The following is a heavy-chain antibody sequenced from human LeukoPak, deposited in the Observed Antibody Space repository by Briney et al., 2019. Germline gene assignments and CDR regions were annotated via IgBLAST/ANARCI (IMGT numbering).Heavy chain of an antibody. CDR1: GFKFSGYW. J-gene: IGHJ4*02. V-gene: IGHV3-7*01. CDR2: IKQDGDDK. D-gene: IGHD2/OR15-2a*01. Sequence: SGGSLRLSCAASGFKFSGYWMTWVRHTPGKGLEWVANIKQDGDDKYYADSVRGRFTISRDNVRNSLYLRMNSLRAEDTGIYYCARDQTLVAIGASGYWGQGTLVTVSS. CDR3: ARDQTLVAIGASGY.